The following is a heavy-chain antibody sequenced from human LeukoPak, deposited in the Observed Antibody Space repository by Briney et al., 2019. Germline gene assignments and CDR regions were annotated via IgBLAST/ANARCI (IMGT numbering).Heavy chain of an antibody. Sequence: SETLSLTCTVSGGSISSSSYYWGWIRQPPGKGLEWIGEINHSGSTNYNPSLKSRVTISVDTSKNQFSLKLSSVTAADTAVYYCARVKIAAAGRGILDYWGQGTLVTVSS. V-gene: IGHV4-39*07. J-gene: IGHJ4*02. CDR1: GGSISSSSYY. D-gene: IGHD6-13*01. CDR2: INHSGST. CDR3: ARVKIAAAGRGILDY.